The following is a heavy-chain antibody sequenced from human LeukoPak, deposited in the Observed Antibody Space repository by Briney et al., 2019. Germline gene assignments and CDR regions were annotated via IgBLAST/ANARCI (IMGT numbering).Heavy chain of an antibody. CDR3: AKIPYRGAFDI. D-gene: IGHD3-10*01. Sequence: GGSLRLSCAASGFTFSGSAMHWVRQASGKGLEWVGRIRSKANSYAAAYAASVKGRFTTSRDDSKNTAYLQMNSLRAEDTAVYYCAKIPYRGAFDIWGQGTMVTVSS. CDR1: GFTFSGSA. V-gene: IGHV3-73*01. J-gene: IGHJ3*02. CDR2: IRSKANSYAA.